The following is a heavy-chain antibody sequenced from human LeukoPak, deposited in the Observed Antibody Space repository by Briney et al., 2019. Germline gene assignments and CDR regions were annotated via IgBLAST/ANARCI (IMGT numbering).Heavy chain of an antibody. J-gene: IGHJ4*02. D-gene: IGHD5-12*01. CDR2: IYHSGST. Sequence: SETLSLTCTVSGGSISSYYWSWIRQPAGKGLEWIGEIYHSGSTNYNPSLKSRVTISVDKSKNQFSLKLSSVTAADTAVYYCARHESAVATAFDYWGQGTLVTVSS. CDR1: GGSISSYY. V-gene: IGHV4-59*08. CDR3: ARHESAVATAFDY.